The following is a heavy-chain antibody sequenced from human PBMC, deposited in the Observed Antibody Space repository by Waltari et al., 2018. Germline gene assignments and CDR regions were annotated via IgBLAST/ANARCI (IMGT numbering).Heavy chain of an antibody. J-gene: IGHJ4*02. D-gene: IGHD5-12*01. V-gene: IGHV3-23*01. CDR1: ASTCSSYA. Sequence: EVQVLESGLGLLQPGVSLSLSCAASASTCSSYARSWVRQPPGKGLEWISAISTSGHAKYTADSVKGRFTIARDNSKNTLYMQMNSMRAEDTAVYYCAKGGIVASAALDYWGQGTLVTVSS. CDR3: AKGGIVASAALDY. CDR2: ISTSGHAK.